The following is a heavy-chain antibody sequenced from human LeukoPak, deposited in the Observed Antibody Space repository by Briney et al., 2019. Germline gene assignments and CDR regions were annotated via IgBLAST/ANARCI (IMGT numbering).Heavy chain of an antibody. CDR1: GGTFSSYA. V-gene: IGHV1-69*05. J-gene: IGHJ4*02. CDR2: IIPIFGTA. D-gene: IGHD3-22*01. Sequence: GASVKVSCKASGGTFSSYAISWVRLAPGQGLEWMGRIIPIFGTANYAQKFQGRVTITTDESTSTAYMELSSLRSEDTAVYHCARAHYYDSSGPPPGDYWGQGTLVTVSS. CDR3: ARAHYYDSSGPPPGDY.